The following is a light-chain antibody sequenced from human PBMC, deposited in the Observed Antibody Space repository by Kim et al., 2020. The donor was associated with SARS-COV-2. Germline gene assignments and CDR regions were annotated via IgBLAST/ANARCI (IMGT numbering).Light chain of an antibody. CDR3: QQYNNWPRT. J-gene: IGKJ1*01. CDR1: QSVSIN. V-gene: IGKV3-15*01. Sequence: EIVMTQSPATLSVSPGERATLSCRASQSVSINLAWYRQKPGQAPRLLIYGASTRATGIPARFSGSGSGTEFTLTISSLQSEDFAVYYCQQYNNWPRTFGQGTKVDIK. CDR2: GAS.